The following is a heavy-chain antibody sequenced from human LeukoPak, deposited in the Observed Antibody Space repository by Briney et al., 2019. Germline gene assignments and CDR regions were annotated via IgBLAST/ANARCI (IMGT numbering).Heavy chain of an antibody. V-gene: IGHV3-23*01. CDR1: GFTFSNSA. Sequence: GGSLRLSCADSGFTFSNSAMRSVRQAPGKGLEWVSIISGSVDKTYYTDSVKGRFTISRDNSKNTLYLQMNSLRAEDTAIYYCAKNRDISSGFFDYWGQGSLVTVSS. CDR2: ISGSVDKT. J-gene: IGHJ4*02. CDR3: AKNRDISSGFFDY. D-gene: IGHD6-6*01.